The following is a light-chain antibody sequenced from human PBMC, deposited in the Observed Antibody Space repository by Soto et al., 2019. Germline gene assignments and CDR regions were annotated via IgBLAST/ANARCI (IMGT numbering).Light chain of an antibody. CDR2: QAS. CDR3: LQSSRYPWT. CDR1: QSVSTW. J-gene: IGKJ1*01. V-gene: IGKV1-5*03. Sequence: DIQMTQSPSTLSASVGDRVTIACRASQSVSTWLAWYQQKPGKAPKLLIYQASSLESGVSLRFSGSGSGTEFTLTISGLQPDDFAAYYCLQSSRYPWTFGQGTQVEIK.